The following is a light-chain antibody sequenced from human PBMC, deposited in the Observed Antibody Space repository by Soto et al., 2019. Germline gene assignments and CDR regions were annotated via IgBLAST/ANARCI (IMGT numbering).Light chain of an antibody. CDR1: QSLINNY. Sequence: EIVLTQSPGTLSSSPGERATLSCRASQSLINNYLAWYQQKPGQAPRLLIHAASTRATGIPDRFSGSGSGTDFTLTISRLQPEDFATYYCQQYNSSPLTFGGGTKVEIK. CDR2: AAS. V-gene: IGKV3-20*01. J-gene: IGKJ4*01. CDR3: QQYNSSPLT.